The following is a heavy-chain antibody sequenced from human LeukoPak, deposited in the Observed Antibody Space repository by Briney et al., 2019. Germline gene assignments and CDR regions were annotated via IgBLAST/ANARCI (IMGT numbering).Heavy chain of an antibody. V-gene: IGHV4-39*07. CDR2: INHSGST. CDR1: GGSISSGGYY. J-gene: IGHJ6*02. Sequence: SETLSLTCTVSGGSISSGGYYWSWIRQPPGKGLEWIGEINHSGSTNYNPSLKSRVTISVDTSKNQFSLKLSSVTAADTAVYYCARAKMGYSYGTNSYYYYYGMDVWGQGTTVTVSS. D-gene: IGHD5-18*01. CDR3: ARAKMGYSYGTNSYYYYYGMDV.